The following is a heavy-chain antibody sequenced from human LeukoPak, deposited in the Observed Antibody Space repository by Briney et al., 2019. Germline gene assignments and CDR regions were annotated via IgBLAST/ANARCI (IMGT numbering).Heavy chain of an antibody. Sequence: PGRSLRLSCAASEFTFNTYGRNWVRQAPGKGLEWVAVIWYDGSIKYYADSVKGRFTISRDNSKNTLYLQMNSLRAEDTAVYYCARIACSGGSCREYYYYGMDVWGQGTTVTVSS. J-gene: IGHJ6*02. CDR3: ARIACSGGSCREYYYYGMDV. D-gene: IGHD2-15*01. CDR1: EFTFNTYG. CDR2: IWYDGSIK. V-gene: IGHV3-33*01.